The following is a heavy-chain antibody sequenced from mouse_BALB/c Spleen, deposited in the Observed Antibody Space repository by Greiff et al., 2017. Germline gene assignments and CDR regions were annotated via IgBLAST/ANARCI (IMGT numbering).Heavy chain of an antibody. Sequence: VQLQQPGAELVRPGASVKLSCKASGYTFTSYWINWVKQRPGQGLEWIGNIYPSDSYTNYNQKFKDKATLTVDKSSSTAYMQLSSPTSEDSAVYYCTRRSSYYYFDYWGQGTTLTVSS. CDR2: IYPSDSYT. CDR1: GYTFTSYW. J-gene: IGHJ2*01. V-gene: IGHV1-69*02. D-gene: IGHD1-1*01. CDR3: TRRSSYYYFDY.